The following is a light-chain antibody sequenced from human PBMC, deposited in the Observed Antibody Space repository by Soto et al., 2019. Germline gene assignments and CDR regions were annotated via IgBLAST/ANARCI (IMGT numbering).Light chain of an antibody. Sequence: QSALTQPRSVSGSPGQSVTISCTGTSSDAGGYNFVSWYQQHPGKAPKLIIYDVTKRPSGVPDRFSGSKSGNTASLTISGLQAEDEADYYCCSYAGSYTLWVFGGGTKLTVL. CDR3: CSYAGSYTLWV. J-gene: IGLJ3*02. CDR1: SSDAGGYNF. CDR2: DVT. V-gene: IGLV2-11*01.